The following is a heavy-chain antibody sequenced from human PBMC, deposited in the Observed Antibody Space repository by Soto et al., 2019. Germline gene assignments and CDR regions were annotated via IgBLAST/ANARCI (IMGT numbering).Heavy chain of an antibody. Sequence: EVHLVESGGGLVQRGGSLRLSCAASGFTFTAYWMSWVRQAPGKGLEWVANIIQDGSEKYYAHSVRGRFTISRDNARNSLYLQMNSLTAEETSVYYSASHGLYTVNHDPGQLDSWGKGTLVTISS. V-gene: IGHV3-7*05. J-gene: IGHJ5*01. CDR1: GFTFTAYW. CDR2: IIQDGSEK. CDR3: ASHGLYTVNHDPGQLDS. D-gene: IGHD4-17*01.